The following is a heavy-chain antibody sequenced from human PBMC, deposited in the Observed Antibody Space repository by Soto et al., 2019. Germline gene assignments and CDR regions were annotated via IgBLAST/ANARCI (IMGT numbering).Heavy chain of an antibody. J-gene: IGHJ5*02. Sequence: SVKVSCKASGYTFTSYDINWVRQATGQGLEWMGWMNPNSGNTGYAQKFQGRVTMTRNTSISTAYMELSSLRSEDTAVYYCARVGFGYNLNVTPLRWFDPWGQGTLVTVSS. V-gene: IGHV1-8*01. CDR3: ARVGFGYNLNVTPLRWFDP. CDR2: MNPNSGNT. D-gene: IGHD1-1*01. CDR1: GYTFTSYD.